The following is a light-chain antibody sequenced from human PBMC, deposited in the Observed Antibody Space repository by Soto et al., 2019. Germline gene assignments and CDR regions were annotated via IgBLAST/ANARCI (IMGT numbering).Light chain of an antibody. Sequence: DIQMTHSPSSLSASVLDIVTSTCRASQSISSYLNWYQQKPGKAPKLLIYAASSLQSGVPSRFSGSGSGTDFTLTISSLQPEDFATYYCQQSYSTPVAFGQGTKVDIK. CDR2: AAS. CDR3: QQSYSTPVA. CDR1: QSISSY. J-gene: IGKJ1*01. V-gene: IGKV1-39*01.